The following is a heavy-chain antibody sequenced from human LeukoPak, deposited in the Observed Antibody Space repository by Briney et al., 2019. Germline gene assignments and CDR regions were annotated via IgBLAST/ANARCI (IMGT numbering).Heavy chain of an antibody. CDR2: ISSSSSYI. Sequence: GGSLRLSCAASGFTFSSYSMDWVRQAPGKGLEWVSSISSSSSYIYYADSVKGRFTISRDNSKNTLYLQMNSLRAEDTAVYYCAKDYSSSHANYYYYMGVWGKGTTVTVSS. D-gene: IGHD6-6*01. J-gene: IGHJ6*03. V-gene: IGHV3-21*01. CDR1: GFTFSSYS. CDR3: AKDYSSSHANYYYYMGV.